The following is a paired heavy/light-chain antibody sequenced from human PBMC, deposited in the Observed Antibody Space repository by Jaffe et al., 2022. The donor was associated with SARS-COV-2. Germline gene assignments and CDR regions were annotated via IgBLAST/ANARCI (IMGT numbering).Heavy chain of an antibody. CDR1: GFSFDDYA. D-gene: IGHD6-19*01. CDR3: AKDMYSSGVNFDN. Sequence: EVQLVESGGGLVQPGRSLRLSCAASGFSFDDYAMHWVRQAPGKGLEWVSGISWNSGNIGYADSVKGRFTISRDNAKNSLYLQMNSLRAEDTALYYCAKDMYSSGVNFDNWGQGTLVTVSS. CDR2: ISWNSGNI. V-gene: IGHV3-9*01. J-gene: IGHJ4*02.
Light chain of an antibody. J-gene: IGLJ3*02. V-gene: IGLV1-51*01. CDR1: SSNIGNNY. CDR2: DNN. CDR3: GTWDSSLSVFNWV. Sequence: QSVLTQPPSVSAAPGQKVTISCSGSSSNIGNNYVSWYQQLPGTAPKLLIYDNNKRPSGIPDRFSGSKSGTSATLGITGLQTGDEADYYCGTWDSSLSVFNWVFGGGTKLTVL.